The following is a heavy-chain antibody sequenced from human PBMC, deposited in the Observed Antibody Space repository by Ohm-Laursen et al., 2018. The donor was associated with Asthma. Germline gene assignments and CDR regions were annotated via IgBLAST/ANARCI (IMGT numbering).Heavy chain of an antibody. CDR3: ARLDWVQSMFDT. CDR1: GASVGDSTWS. V-gene: IGHV4-61*01. Sequence: GTLSLTCAVSGASVGDSTWSWSWIRQPPGSELEFIAYMSYRGGINYNPSLQSRATLSIDTSKNEVSLRLISVTAADTALYFCARLDWVQSMFDTWGQGNLVTVSS. CDR2: MSYRGGI. J-gene: IGHJ5*02. D-gene: IGHD3-9*01.